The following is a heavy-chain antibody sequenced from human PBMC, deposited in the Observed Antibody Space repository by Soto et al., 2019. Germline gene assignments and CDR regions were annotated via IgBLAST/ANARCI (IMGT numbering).Heavy chain of an antibody. CDR2: ISGSGGST. D-gene: IGHD3-10*01. Sequence: EVQLLESGGALVQPGGSLRLSCAVSGININNYVMSWVRQAPGKGLEWASSISGSGGSTYYADSVKGRFTISRDNSKNTLYLQMNRLRAEDTAVYYCAKGGGDYWGQGTQVTVSS. CDR1: GININNYV. J-gene: IGHJ4*02. CDR3: AKGGGDY. V-gene: IGHV3-23*01.